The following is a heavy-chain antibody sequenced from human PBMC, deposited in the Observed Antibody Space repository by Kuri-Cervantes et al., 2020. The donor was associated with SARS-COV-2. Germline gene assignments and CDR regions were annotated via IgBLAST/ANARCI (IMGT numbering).Heavy chain of an antibody. CDR3: ARLRICGGDCSPSFDY. V-gene: IGHV5-10-1*01. J-gene: IGHJ4*02. CDR2: IDPSDSYT. D-gene: IGHD2-21*02. Sequence: GESLKISCKGSGYSFTSYWISWVRQMPGKGLEWMGRIDPSDSYTNYSPSFQGHVTISADKSTSTAYLQWSSLKASDTAMYYCARLRICGGDCSPSFDYWGQGTLVTVSS. CDR1: GYSFTSYW.